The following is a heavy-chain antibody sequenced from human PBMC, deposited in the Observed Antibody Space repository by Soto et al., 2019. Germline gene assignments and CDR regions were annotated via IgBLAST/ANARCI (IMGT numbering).Heavy chain of an antibody. CDR2: IIPIFGTA. J-gene: IGHJ2*01. D-gene: IGHD1-26*01. Sequence: QVQLVQSGAEVKKPGSSVKVSCKASGGTFSSYAISWVRQAPGQGLEWMGGIIPIFGTANYAQKFQGRVTITADESTSTAYMELSSLRSEDTAVYYCARGTREWELLFAAWYFDLWGRGTLVTVSS. CDR1: GGTFSSYA. CDR3: ARGTREWELLFAAWYFDL. V-gene: IGHV1-69*12.